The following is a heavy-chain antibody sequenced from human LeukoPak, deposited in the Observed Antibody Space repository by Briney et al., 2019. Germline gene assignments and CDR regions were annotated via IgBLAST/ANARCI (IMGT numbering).Heavy chain of an antibody. CDR3: ARNFAS. Sequence: SGGSLRLSCAASGFTFSSYGMNWVRQAPGKGLEWVSYISNSGSTMYYADSVRGRSTISRDNAKNSLYLQMNSLRAEDTAVYYCARNFASWGQGTLVTVSS. CDR1: GFTFSSYG. J-gene: IGHJ4*02. V-gene: IGHV3-48*03. CDR2: ISNSGSTM.